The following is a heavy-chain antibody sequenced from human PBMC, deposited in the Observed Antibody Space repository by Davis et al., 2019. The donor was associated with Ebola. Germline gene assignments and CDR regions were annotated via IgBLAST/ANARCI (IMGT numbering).Heavy chain of an antibody. Sequence: LSLTCTVSGGSISSYYWSWIRQPPGKGLEWVAVIWYDGSNKYYADSVKGRFTISRDNSKNTLYLQMNSLRAEDTAVYYCARERYYYGMDVWGQGTTVTVSS. CDR2: IWYDGSNK. J-gene: IGHJ6*02. CDR1: GGSISSYY. V-gene: IGHV3-33*08. CDR3: ARERYYYGMDV.